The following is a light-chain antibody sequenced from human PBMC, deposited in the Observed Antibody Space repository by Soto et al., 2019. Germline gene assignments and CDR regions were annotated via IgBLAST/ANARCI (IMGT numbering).Light chain of an antibody. CDR1: QSLSTW. CDR3: QHYDQYPGT. J-gene: IGKJ1*01. CDR2: DAT. V-gene: IGKV1-5*01. Sequence: DIQMTQSPYTLSASVGDRVTITCRASQSLSTWLAWYQLKPGKAPKLVIYDATILESGAPSRFSGSGSGTEFTLTISGLQPDDLATYYCQHYDQYPGTFGQGTKVEVK.